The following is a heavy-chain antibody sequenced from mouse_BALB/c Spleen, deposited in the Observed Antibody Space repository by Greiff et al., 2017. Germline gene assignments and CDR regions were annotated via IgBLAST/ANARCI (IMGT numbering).Heavy chain of an antibody. D-gene: IGHD2-4*01. J-gene: IGHJ3*01. Sequence: DVKLVESGGGLVQPGGSMKLSCVASGFTFSNYWMNWVRQSPEKGLEWVAEIRLKSNNYATHYAESVKGRFTISRDDSKSSVYLQMNNLRAEDTGIYYCTRGGLRLFAYWGQGTLVTVSA. CDR2: IRLKSNNYAT. V-gene: IGHV6-6*02. CDR3: TRGGLRLFAY. CDR1: GFTFSNYW.